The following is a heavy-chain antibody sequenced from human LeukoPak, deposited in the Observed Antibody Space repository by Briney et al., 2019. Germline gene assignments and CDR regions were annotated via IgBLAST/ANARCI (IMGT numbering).Heavy chain of an antibody. CDR3: AREVGATGYYYYYMDV. Sequence: ASVKVSCKASGGTFSSYAISWVRQAPGQGLEWMGWISAYNGNTNYAQKLQGRVTMTTDTSTSTAYMELRSLRSDDTAVYYCAREVGATGYYYYYMDVWGKGTTVTISS. CDR1: GGTFSSYA. V-gene: IGHV1-18*01. CDR2: ISAYNGNT. J-gene: IGHJ6*03. D-gene: IGHD1-26*01.